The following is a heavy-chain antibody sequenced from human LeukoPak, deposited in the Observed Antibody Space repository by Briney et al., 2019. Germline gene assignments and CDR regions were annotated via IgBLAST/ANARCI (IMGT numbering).Heavy chain of an antibody. J-gene: IGHJ6*03. CDR2: IYYIGRT. CDR1: GGSISSSSYD. D-gene: IGHD2-2*01. CDR3: ARRLLAAMSDYYYMDV. V-gene: IGHV4-39*01. Sequence: SETLSLTCTVPGGSISSSSYDWCWSRQPPGRGLEWFGSIYYIGRTYYNPSLTSRLTISVDTSKNQYSLKLSSVPAADTAVYYCARRLLAAMSDYYYMDVWGKGTTVTVSS.